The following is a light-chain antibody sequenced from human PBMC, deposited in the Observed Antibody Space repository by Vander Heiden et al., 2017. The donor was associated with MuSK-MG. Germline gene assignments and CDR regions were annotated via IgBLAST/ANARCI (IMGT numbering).Light chain of an antibody. V-gene: IGKV1-5*03. CDR1: QSISNW. J-gene: IGKJ3*01. Sequence: DNQMTQSPSTLSASVGDRVTITCRASQSISNWLAWYQQKPGKAPKLLIYKASSLESGVPSRFSGSGSGTDFTLTISSLQPDDFASYYCQQYNSYSFTFGHGTKVDIK. CDR2: KAS. CDR3: QQYNSYSFT.